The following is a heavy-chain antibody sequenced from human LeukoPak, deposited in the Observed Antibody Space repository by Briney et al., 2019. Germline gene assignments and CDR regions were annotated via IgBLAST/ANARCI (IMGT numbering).Heavy chain of an antibody. CDR1: GFTFSSYA. CDR2: ISGSGGST. Sequence: GGSLRLSCAASGFTFSSYAMSWVRQAPGKGLEWVSAISGSGGSTYYADSVKGRFTISRDNSKNTLYLQMNSLRAEDTAVYYCAKERSVYYDSSGYSGFDYWGQGTLVTASS. V-gene: IGHV3-23*01. D-gene: IGHD3-22*01. J-gene: IGHJ4*02. CDR3: AKERSVYYDSSGYSGFDY.